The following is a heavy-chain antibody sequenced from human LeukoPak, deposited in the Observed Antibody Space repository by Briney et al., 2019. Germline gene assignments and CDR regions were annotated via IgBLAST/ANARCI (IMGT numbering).Heavy chain of an antibody. V-gene: IGHV3-23*01. Sequence: GGSLRLSCAASGFTFSTNAMSWVRQAPGKGLEWVSAISGNGGSTYYADSVKGRFTISRDNSKNTLYLQMNSLRAEDTAVYYCAKSPDSRGPINFDYWGQGTLVTVSS. CDR1: GFTFSTNA. CDR3: AKSPDSRGPINFDY. CDR2: ISGNGGST. J-gene: IGHJ4*02.